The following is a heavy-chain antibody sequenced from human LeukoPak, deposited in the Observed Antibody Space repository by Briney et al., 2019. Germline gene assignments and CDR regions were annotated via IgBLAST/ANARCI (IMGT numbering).Heavy chain of an antibody. V-gene: IGHV3-7*04. CDR1: GFTFSSYW. CDR3: AGTGYSSSCFDY. Sequence: PGRSLRLSCAASGFTFSSYWMSWVRQAPGKGLEWVANIKQDGSEKYYVDSVKGRFTISRDNAKNSLYLQMNSLRAEDTAVYYCAGTGYSSSCFDYWGQGTLVTVSS. D-gene: IGHD6-13*01. J-gene: IGHJ4*02. CDR2: IKQDGSEK.